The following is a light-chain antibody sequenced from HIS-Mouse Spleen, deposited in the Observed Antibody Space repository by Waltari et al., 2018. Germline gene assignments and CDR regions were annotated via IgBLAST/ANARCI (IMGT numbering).Light chain of an antibody. CDR2: LGS. J-gene: IGKJ5*01. CDR1: QSLLHSNGYNY. V-gene: IGKV2-28*01. CDR3: MQALQTPIT. Sequence: DIVMTQSPLSLPVTPGEPASISCRSSQSLLHSNGYNYLDWYLQKPGQSPRLLIYLGSNRASGVPDRFSGSGSGTDFTLKISRVEAEDVGVYYCMQALQTPITFGQGTRLEI.